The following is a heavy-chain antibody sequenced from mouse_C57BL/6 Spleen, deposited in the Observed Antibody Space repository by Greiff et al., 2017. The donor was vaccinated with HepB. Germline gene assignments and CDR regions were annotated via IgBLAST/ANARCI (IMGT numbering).Heavy chain of an antibody. D-gene: IGHD1-1*01. V-gene: IGHV14-4*01. J-gene: IGHJ2*01. CDR1: GFNIKDDY. Sequence: EVKLMESGAELVRPGASVKLSCTASGFNIKDDYMHWVKQRPEQGLEWIGWIDPENGDTEYASKFQGKATITADTSSNTAYLQLSSLTSEDTAVYYCTTPHYYGSSPLDYWGQGTTLTVSS. CDR3: TTPHYYGSSPLDY. CDR2: IDPENGDT.